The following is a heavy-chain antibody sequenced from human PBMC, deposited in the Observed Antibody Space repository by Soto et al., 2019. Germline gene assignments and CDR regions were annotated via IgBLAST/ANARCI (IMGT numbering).Heavy chain of an antibody. J-gene: IGHJ5*02. CDR1: GYTFTSYD. CDR2: MNPNSGNT. V-gene: IGHV1-8*01. CDR3: ARGRGIAAAGPPERWFDP. D-gene: IGHD6-13*01. Sequence: ASVKVSCKASGYTFTSYDINWVRQATGQGLEWMGWMNPNSGNTGYAQKFQGRVTMTRNTSISTAYMELSSLRSEDTAVYYCARGRGIAAAGPPERWFDPWGQGTLVTVSS.